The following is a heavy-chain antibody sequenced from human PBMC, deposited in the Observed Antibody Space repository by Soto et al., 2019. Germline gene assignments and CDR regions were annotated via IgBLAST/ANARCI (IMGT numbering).Heavy chain of an antibody. D-gene: IGHD4-17*01. CDR2: IYYSGST. J-gene: IGHJ3*02. Sequence: PSETLSLTCTVSGGSISSGGYYWSWIRQHPGKGLEWIGYIYYSGSTYYNPSLKSRVTISVDTSKNQFSLKLSSVTAADTAVYYCARDGGSTVKILDAFDIWGQGKMVSVSS. CDR1: GGSISSGGYY. CDR3: ARDGGSTVKILDAFDI. V-gene: IGHV4-31*03.